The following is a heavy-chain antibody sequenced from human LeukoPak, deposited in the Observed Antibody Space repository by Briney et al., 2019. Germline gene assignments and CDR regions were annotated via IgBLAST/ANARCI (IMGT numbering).Heavy chain of an antibody. CDR1: GGSISSYY. CDR2: INHSGST. D-gene: IGHD4-17*01. CDR3: ARIDYGGYHFDY. J-gene: IGHJ4*02. V-gene: IGHV4-34*01. Sequence: PSETLSLTCTVSGGSISSYYWSWIRQPPGKGLEWIGEINHSGSTNYNPSLKSRVTISVDTSKNQFSLKLSSVTAADTAVYYCARIDYGGYHFDYWGQGTLVTVSS.